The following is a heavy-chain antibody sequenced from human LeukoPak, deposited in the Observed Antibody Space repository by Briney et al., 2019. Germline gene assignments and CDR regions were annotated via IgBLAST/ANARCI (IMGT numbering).Heavy chain of an antibody. J-gene: IGHJ4*02. D-gene: IGHD3-3*01. CDR1: GGSISDINYY. CDR2: VYYSGST. Sequence: PSETLSLTCNVSGGSISDINYYWAWIRQPPGKGLEWIASVYYSGSTHYNPSLKSRVTISGDTSKNQFSLKVTSVTVADTAVFYCARQYDFWSGPAAIDYWGQGTLVTVSS. CDR3: ARQYDFWSGPAAIDY. V-gene: IGHV4-39*07.